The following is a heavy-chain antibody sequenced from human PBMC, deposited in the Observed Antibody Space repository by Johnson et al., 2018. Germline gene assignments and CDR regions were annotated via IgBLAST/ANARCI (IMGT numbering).Heavy chain of an antibody. CDR1: GFSGFTFSNYW. CDR3: ARERRCTLTNCPARAMDI. D-gene: IGHD2-2*01. CDR2: LQREGRDE. V-gene: IGHV3-7*01. Sequence: EVQLVESGGGLVEPGGSLRLSCVVSGFSGFTFSNYWMSWVRQAPGKGVEWVATLQREGRDEYYVDSVKGRFSISRDNAKNPVYLQMNRLRAEDTAVYYCARERRCTLTNCPARAMDIWGQGTTVTVSS. J-gene: IGHJ6*02.